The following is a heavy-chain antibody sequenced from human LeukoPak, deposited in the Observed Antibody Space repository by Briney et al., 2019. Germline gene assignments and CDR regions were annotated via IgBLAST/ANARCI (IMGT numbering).Heavy chain of an antibody. D-gene: IGHD1-26*01. J-gene: IGHJ6*02. CDR2: MKSKADGETT. Sequence: GGSLRLSCAASGFTFSNAWMSWVREAPGMGLEWVGRMKSKADGETTEYAAPVKGRFTISRDDSKNTLYLQMNSLKTEDTAVYYCTTSIVGATGRRGYDYGMDVWGQGTTVTVSS. CDR3: TTSIVGATGRRGYDYGMDV. CDR1: GFTFSNAW. V-gene: IGHV3-15*01.